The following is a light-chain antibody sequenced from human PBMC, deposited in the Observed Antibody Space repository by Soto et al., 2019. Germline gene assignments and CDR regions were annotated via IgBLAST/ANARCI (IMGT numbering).Light chain of an antibody. J-gene: IGKJ1*01. Sequence: DIQLTQSPSTLSASVGDRVTITCRASQSISSWLAWYQQKPGKAPNLLIYKTSNLESGVPSRFRGSGSGKELTITISSLQPDDFATYYCQYYNDYCWTFGQGTKVESK. CDR3: QYYNDYCWT. CDR2: KTS. V-gene: IGKV1-5*03. CDR1: QSISSW.